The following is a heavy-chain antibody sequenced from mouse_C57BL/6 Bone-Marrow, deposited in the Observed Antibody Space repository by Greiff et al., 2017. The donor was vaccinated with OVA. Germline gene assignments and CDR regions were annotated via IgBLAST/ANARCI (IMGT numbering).Heavy chain of an antibody. CDR3: TRVNYDYDGYYAMDY. Sequence: QVQLQQSGAELVRPGASVTLSCKASGYTFTDYEMHWVKQTPVHGLEWIGAIDPETGGTAYNQKFKGKAILTADKSSSTAYMELRSLTSEDSAVYYCTRVNYDYDGYYAMDYWGQGTSVTVSS. D-gene: IGHD2-4*01. V-gene: IGHV1-15*01. CDR2: IDPETGGT. J-gene: IGHJ4*01. CDR1: GYTFTDYE.